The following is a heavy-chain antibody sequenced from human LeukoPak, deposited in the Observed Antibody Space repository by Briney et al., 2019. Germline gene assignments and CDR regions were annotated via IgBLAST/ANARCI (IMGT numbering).Heavy chain of an antibody. CDR1: GLTFSSYG. D-gene: IGHD3-9*01. V-gene: IGHV3-33*01. Sequence: AGRSLRLSWAASGLTFSSYGMHWVRHPPSKAMEWVAVIWYDGSNKYCADSVKGRFIISRDNSNNTLYLHMNSLRVEDTAVYYCARSPYDDILTGYYYYYGMDVWGQGTTVTVSS. CDR3: ARSPYDDILTGYYYYYGMDV. J-gene: IGHJ6*02. CDR2: IWYDGSNK.